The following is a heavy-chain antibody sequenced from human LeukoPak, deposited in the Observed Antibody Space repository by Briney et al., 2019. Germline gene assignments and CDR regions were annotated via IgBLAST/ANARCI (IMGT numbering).Heavy chain of an antibody. CDR3: AKSINNYGDINYFDY. Sequence: GGSLRLSCAASGFTFSSYAMSWVRQAPGKGLEWVSAISGSGGSTYYADSVKGRFTISRDSSKNTLYLQMNSLRAEDTAVYYCAKSINNYGDINYFDYWGQGTLVTVSS. D-gene: IGHD4-17*01. V-gene: IGHV3-23*01. CDR1: GFTFSSYA. J-gene: IGHJ4*02. CDR2: ISGSGGST.